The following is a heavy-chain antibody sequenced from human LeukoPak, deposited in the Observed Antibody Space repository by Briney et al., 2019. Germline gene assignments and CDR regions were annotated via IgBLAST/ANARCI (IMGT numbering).Heavy chain of an antibody. CDR3: ARDEYNWNVDAFDI. CDR1: GFTFSSNW. CDR2: IKEDGSEK. D-gene: IGHD1-20*01. V-gene: IGHV3-7*01. Sequence: PGGSLRLSCAASGFTFSSNWMSWVRQAPGKWLEWAANIKEDGSEKYYVDSVKGRFTISRDNAKNSLYLQMNSLRAEDTAVYYCARDEYNWNVDAFDIWGQGTVVTVSS. J-gene: IGHJ3*02.